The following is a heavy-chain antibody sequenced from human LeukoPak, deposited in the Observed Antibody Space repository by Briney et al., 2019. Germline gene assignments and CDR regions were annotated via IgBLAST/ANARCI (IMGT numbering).Heavy chain of an antibody. V-gene: IGHV3-48*04. Sequence: GGSLRLSCTVSGFTVSTNSMNWVRQAPGKGLEWVSYISSSDSTIYYADPVKGRFTISRDNAKNSLYLQMNSLRAEDTAVYYCAELGITMIGGVWGKGTTVTISS. D-gene: IGHD3-10*02. CDR2: ISSSDSTI. J-gene: IGHJ6*04. CDR3: AELGITMIGGV. CDR1: GFTVSTNS.